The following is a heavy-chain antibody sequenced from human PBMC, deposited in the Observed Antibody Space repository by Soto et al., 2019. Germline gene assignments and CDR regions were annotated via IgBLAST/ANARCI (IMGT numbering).Heavy chain of an antibody. CDR2: TSYDGNNE. D-gene: IGHD1-1*01. J-gene: IGHJ4*02. Sequence: LRLSCAASVFTFSNYAMHWVRQAPGKGLEWVALTSYDGNNEYYTDSVKGRFTISRDNSKNTLFLQMNSPRPEDTAVYYCAKDKGVFNWATSYFDYWGQGALVTVSS. CDR1: VFTFSNYA. V-gene: IGHV3-30*18. CDR3: AKDKGVFNWATSYFDY.